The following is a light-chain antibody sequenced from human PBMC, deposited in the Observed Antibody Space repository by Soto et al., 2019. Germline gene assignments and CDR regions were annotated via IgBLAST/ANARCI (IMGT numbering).Light chain of an antibody. J-gene: IGLJ2*01. CDR2: GNS. V-gene: IGLV1-40*01. Sequence: QSVLTQPPSVSGAPGQRVTISCTGSSSNIGAGYDVHWYQQLPGTAPKLLIYGNSNRPSGVPDRFSGSKSGTSASLAITGLQAEDEADYYCQPYDSRPSGVVFGGGPKVTVL. CDR1: SSNIGAGYD. CDR3: QPYDSRPSGVV.